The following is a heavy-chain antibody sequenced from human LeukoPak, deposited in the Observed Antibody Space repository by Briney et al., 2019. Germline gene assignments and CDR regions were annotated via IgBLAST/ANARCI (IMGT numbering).Heavy chain of an antibody. Sequence: ASVKASCKASGGTFSSYAISWVRQAPGQGLEWMGGIIPIFGTANYAQKFQGRVTITADESTSTAYMELSSLRSEDTAVYYCASCSGGSCYWFDPWGQGTLVTVSS. CDR2: IIPIFGTA. CDR3: ASCSGGSCYWFDP. D-gene: IGHD2-15*01. CDR1: GGTFSSYA. J-gene: IGHJ5*02. V-gene: IGHV1-69*13.